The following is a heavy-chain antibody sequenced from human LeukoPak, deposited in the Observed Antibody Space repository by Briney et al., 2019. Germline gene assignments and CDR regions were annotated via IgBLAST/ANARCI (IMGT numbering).Heavy chain of an antibody. D-gene: IGHD3-3*01. CDR2: INPSGGST. Sequence: ASVKVSCKASGYTFTSYGISWVRQPPGQGLEWMGIINPSGGSTSYAQKFQGRVTMTRDTSTSTVYMELSSLRSEDTAVYYCARTEPPFTIFGVVTSYYYGMDVWGQGTTVTVSS. CDR1: GYTFTSYG. J-gene: IGHJ6*02. V-gene: IGHV1-46*01. CDR3: ARTEPPFTIFGVVTSYYYGMDV.